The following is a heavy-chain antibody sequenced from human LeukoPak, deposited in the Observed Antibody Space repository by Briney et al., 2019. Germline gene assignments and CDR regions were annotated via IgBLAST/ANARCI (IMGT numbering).Heavy chain of an antibody. V-gene: IGHV3-9*01. CDR1: GFTFDDYA. D-gene: IGHD2-21*01. CDR2: ISWNSGII. J-gene: IGHJ4*02. Sequence: PGGSLRLSCGASGFTFDDYAMHWVRQVPGKGLEWVAGISWNSGIIGYADSVQGRFTISRDNAKSSFYLQMNSLRGGDTALYYCAKGSAYSTKSPSDYWGQGTLVTVSS. CDR3: AKGSAYSTKSPSDY.